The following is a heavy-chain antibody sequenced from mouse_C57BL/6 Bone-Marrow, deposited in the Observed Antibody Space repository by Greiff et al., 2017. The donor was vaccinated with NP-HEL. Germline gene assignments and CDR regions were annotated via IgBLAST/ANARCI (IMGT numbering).Heavy chain of an antibody. D-gene: IGHD1-1*01. V-gene: IGHV1-81*01. CDR2: IYPRSGNT. J-gene: IGHJ2*01. CDR1: GYTFTSYG. Sequence: VQVVESGAELARPGASVKLSCKASGYTFTSYGISWVKQRTGQGLEWIGEIYPRSGNTYYNEKFKGKATLTADKSSSTAYMELRSLTSEDSAVYFCARGTVVAPFDYWGQGTTLTVSS. CDR3: ARGTVVAPFDY.